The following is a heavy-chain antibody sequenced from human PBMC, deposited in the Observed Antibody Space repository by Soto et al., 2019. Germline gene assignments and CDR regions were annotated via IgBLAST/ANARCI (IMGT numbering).Heavy chain of an antibody. Sequence: EMQLVESGGGLVQPGGSLRLSCVASGFTVSSNYMGWVRQAPGKGLDWVSVVYSGGTAYYADSVKGRFTVSRDNSKNTLSLQMNSLRVEDTAVYYCARWMESYYYYMDVWGKGTSVTVSS. D-gene: IGHD2-2*03. CDR2: VYSGGTA. CDR3: ARWMESYYYYMDV. J-gene: IGHJ6*03. V-gene: IGHV3-66*01. CDR1: GFTVSSNY.